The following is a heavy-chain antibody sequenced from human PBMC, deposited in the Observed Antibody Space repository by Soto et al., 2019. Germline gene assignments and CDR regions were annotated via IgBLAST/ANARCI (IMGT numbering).Heavy chain of an antibody. CDR1: GFTLTINA. D-gene: IGHD1-1*01. Sequence: EVQLLESGGGLFQPGGSLRLSCEASGFTLTINAMTWVRQAPGKGLEWVSTISPGGNSTYFADSVKGRVTISRDNSKNTLSLQMNSLRAEDTATYFCAKALGNPYYYYYMDVWGTGTTVTVSS. CDR3: AKALGNPYYYYYMDV. J-gene: IGHJ6*03. CDR2: ISPGGNST. V-gene: IGHV3-23*01.